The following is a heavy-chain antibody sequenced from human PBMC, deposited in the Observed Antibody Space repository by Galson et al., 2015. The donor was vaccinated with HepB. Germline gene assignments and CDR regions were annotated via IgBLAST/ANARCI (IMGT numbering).Heavy chain of an antibody. CDR3: AGAGEYSNP. Sequence: SLRLSCAASGFTVSRNHMNWVRQAPGKGLEWVSIIHGDGTIYYADSVKGRFTISRDNSKNTVYLQMNSLRAEDTAVYYCAGAGEYSNPWGQGSLVTVSS. CDR2: IHGDGTI. D-gene: IGHD4-11*01. J-gene: IGHJ5*02. V-gene: IGHV3-53*01. CDR1: GFTVSRNH.